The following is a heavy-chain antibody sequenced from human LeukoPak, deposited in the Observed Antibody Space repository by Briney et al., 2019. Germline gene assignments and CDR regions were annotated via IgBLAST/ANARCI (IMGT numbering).Heavy chain of an antibody. CDR2: INHSGST. D-gene: IGHD3-10*01. Sequence: SETLSLTCAVYGGSFGGYYWSWIRQPPGKGLEWIGEINHSGSTNYNPSLKSRVTISVGTSKNQFSLKLSSVTAADTAVYYCARAVLLWFGELPYFDYWGQGTLVTVSS. CDR1: GGSFGGYY. CDR3: ARAVLLWFGELPYFDY. J-gene: IGHJ4*02. V-gene: IGHV4-34*01.